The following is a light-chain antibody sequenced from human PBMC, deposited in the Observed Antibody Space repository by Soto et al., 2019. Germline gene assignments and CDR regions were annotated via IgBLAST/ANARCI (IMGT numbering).Light chain of an antibody. CDR2: EVT. V-gene: IGLV2-8*01. CDR3: SSYAAYDNHDV. J-gene: IGLJ1*01. CDR1: SSDVGGYNS. Sequence: QSALTQPPSASGSPGQSVTISCIGTSSDVGGYNSVSWYQHLPGKAPQLIIYEVTKRPSGVPDRFSGSKSGNTASLTVSGLQAEDEADYYCSSYAAYDNHDVFGTGTKVTVL.